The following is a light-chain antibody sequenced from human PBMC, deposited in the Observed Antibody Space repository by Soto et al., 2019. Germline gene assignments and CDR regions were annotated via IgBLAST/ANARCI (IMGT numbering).Light chain of an antibody. CDR1: QSIDIY. CDR2: AAS. J-gene: IGKJ2*01. CDR3: QQSYSTPDT. V-gene: IGKV1-39*01. Sequence: DIQMTQSPSSLSASIGDTVTITCRASQSIDIYLNWYQQKPGKAPKLLIYAASRLQSGAPSRFSGSGSATEFTLTISSLQPEDFGTYYCQQSYSTPDTFCQGTKLEIK.